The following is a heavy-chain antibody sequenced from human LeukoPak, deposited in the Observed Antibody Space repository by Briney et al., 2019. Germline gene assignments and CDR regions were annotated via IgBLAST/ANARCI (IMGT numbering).Heavy chain of an antibody. CDR2: ISSSSSTI. Sequence: GGSLRPSCAASGFTFSSYSMNWVRQAPGKGLEWVSYISSSSSTIYYADSVKGRFTISRDNAKNSLYLQMNSLRAEDTAVYYCARAQRGITIFGVDYWGQGTLVTVSS. D-gene: IGHD3-3*01. CDR1: GFTFSSYS. V-gene: IGHV3-48*01. J-gene: IGHJ4*02. CDR3: ARAQRGITIFGVDY.